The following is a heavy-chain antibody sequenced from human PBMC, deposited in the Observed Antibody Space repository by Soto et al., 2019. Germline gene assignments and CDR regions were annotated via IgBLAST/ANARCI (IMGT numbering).Heavy chain of an antibody. J-gene: IGHJ4*02. CDR3: ARDQGYGDYGGGGY. V-gene: IGHV3-21*01. D-gene: IGHD4-17*01. CDR1: GFTFSSYS. CDR2: ISSSSSYI. Sequence: VQLVESGGGLVKPGGSLRLSCAASGFTFSSYSMNWVRQAPGKGLEWVSSISSSSSYIYYADSVKGRFTISRDNAKNSLYLQMNSLRAEDTAVYYCARDQGYGDYGGGGYWGQGTLVTVSS.